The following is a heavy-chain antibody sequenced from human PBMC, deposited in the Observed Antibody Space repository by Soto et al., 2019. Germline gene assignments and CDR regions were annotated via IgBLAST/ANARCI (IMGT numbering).Heavy chain of an antibody. D-gene: IGHD6-6*01. V-gene: IGHV3-23*01. Sequence: PGGSLRLSCAASGFTFSSYAMSWVRQAPGKGLEWVSAISGSGGSTYYADSVKGRFTISRDNSKNTLYLQMNSLRAEDTAVYYCARMSIVGRRDYYYGMDVWGQGTTVTVSS. CDR2: ISGSGGST. J-gene: IGHJ6*02. CDR1: GFTFSSYA. CDR3: ARMSIVGRRDYYYGMDV.